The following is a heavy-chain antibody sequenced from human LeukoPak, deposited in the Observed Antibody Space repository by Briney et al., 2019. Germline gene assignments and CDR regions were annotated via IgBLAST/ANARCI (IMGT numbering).Heavy chain of an antibody. CDR3: ARGGGRIAAAGTITS. V-gene: IGHV1-69*13. Sequence: ASVKVSCKASGYTFTSYGISWVRQAPGQGLEWMGGIIPIFGTANYAQKFQGRVTITADESTSTAYMELSSLRSEDTAVYYCARGGGRIAAAGTITSWGQGTLVTVSS. CDR1: GYTFTSYG. D-gene: IGHD6-13*01. CDR2: IIPIFGTA. J-gene: IGHJ5*02.